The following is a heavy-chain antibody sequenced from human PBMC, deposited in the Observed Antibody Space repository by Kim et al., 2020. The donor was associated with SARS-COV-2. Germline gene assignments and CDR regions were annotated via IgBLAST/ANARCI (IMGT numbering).Heavy chain of an antibody. V-gene: IGHV4-39*07. CDR3: ARGLRDGYNFGYYYYGMDV. J-gene: IGHJ6*02. CDR1: GGSISSSSYY. Sequence: SETLSLTCTVSGGSISSSSYYWGWIRQPPGKGLEWIGSIYYSGSTYYNPSLKSRVTISVDTSKNQFSLKLSSVTAADTAVYYCARGLRDGYNFGYYYYGMDVWGQGTTVTVSS. CDR2: IYYSGST. D-gene: IGHD5-12*01.